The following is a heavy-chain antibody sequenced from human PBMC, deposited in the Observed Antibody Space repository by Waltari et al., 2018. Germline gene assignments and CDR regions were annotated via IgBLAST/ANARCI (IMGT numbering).Heavy chain of an antibody. V-gene: IGHV3-9*01. CDR2: ISWNSGNI. Sequence: EVQLVESGGGLVQHGRSLRLSCAASVFPFDDYAMHWVRQAPVKGLEWVSGISWNSGNIGYADSVKGRFTISRDNAKNSLYLQMNSLRTGDTALYYCAKGHSGSYGLDSWGQGTLVTVSP. D-gene: IGHD1-26*01. J-gene: IGHJ4*02. CDR3: AKGHSGSYGLDS. CDR1: VFPFDDYA.